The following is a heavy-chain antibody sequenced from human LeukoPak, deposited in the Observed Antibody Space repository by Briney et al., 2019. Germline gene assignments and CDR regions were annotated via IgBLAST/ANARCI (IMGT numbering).Heavy chain of an antibody. V-gene: IGHV4-39*01. CDR2: IYYSGST. CDR3: ARSYDYGGNPLV. CDR1: GGSISSSSYY. Sequence: PSETLSLTCTVSGGSISSSSYYWGGIRQPPGKGLEWIGSIYYSGSTYYNPSLKSLVTIYVDTSKNQFSLKLSSVTAADTAVYYCARSYDYGGNPLVWGQGTLVTVSS. J-gene: IGHJ4*02. D-gene: IGHD4-23*01.